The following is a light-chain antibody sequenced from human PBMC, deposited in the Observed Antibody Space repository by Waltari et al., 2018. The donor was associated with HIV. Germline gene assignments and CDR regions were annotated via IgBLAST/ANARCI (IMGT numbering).Light chain of an antibody. CDR2: EGS. V-gene: IGLV2-23*01. CDR1: SSDVGSYNL. CDR3: CSYAGSSLYV. J-gene: IGLJ1*01. Sequence: QSALTQPASVSGSPGQSITISCTGTSSDVGSYNLVSWYQQPPGKAPKLMSVEGSKRPAGVSNRFSGSKSGDTASLTISGLQAEDEAEYDCCSYAGSSLYVFGTGTKVTVL.